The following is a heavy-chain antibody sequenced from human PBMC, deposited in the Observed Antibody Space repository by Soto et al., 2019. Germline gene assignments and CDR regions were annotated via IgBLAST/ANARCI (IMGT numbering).Heavy chain of an antibody. V-gene: IGHV5-51*01. D-gene: IGHD6-13*01. CDR2: IYPGDSDT. CDR1: GYSFTSYW. J-gene: IGHJ6*02. CDR3: ARTSAAGKYYSGMDD. Sequence: GESLKISCKGSGYSFTSYWIGWVRQMPWKGLEWMGIIYPGDSDTRYSPSFQGQVTISADKSISTAYLQWSSLKASDTAMYYCARTSAAGKYYSGMDDWGQGTTVTVSS.